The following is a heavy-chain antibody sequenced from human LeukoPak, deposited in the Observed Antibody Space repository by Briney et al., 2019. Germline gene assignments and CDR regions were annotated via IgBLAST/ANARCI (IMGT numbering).Heavy chain of an antibody. D-gene: IGHD3-10*01. CDR3: ARGPAYGYFDY. J-gene: IGHJ4*02. CDR1: GFTFSSYS. CDR2: INSSSSTI. Sequence: SGGSLRLSCAASGFTFSSYSMNWVRQAPGKGLEWVSYINSSSSTIYYADSVKGRFTISRDNAKNSLYLQMNSLRAEDTAVYYCARGPAYGYFDYWGQGTLVTVSS. V-gene: IGHV3-48*01.